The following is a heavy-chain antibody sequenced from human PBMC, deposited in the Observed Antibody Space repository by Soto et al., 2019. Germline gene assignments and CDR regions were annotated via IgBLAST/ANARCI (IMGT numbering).Heavy chain of an antibody. CDR2: ISQSGNT. V-gene: IGHV4-34*01. CDR3: ARAPKVSGSSQTRPDF. D-gene: IGHD6-6*01. CDR1: SGSFSGYY. J-gene: IGHJ4*02. Sequence: SETLSLTCSIYSGSFSGYYWSWIRQPPGKGLEWIGEISQSGNTNYSPSLKSRVSISIDTSNKQFYLNLASVSAEDTGVYYCARAPKVSGSSQTRPDFWGQGTLVTVSS.